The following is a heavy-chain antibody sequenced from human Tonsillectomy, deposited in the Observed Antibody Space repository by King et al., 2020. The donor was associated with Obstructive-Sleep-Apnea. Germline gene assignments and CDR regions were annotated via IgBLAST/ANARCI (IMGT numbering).Heavy chain of an antibody. D-gene: IGHD6-13*01. V-gene: IGHV4-34*01. J-gene: IGHJ5*02. CDR2: INPSGNT. Sequence: VQLQQWGAGLLKPSETLSLTCAVYGGSFSDYYWSWIRQPPGKGLEWIGEINPSGNTNYNPALKSRVTISADTANNQFSLKLSSVTAADTAVYYCARGSGAAAVNWLDPWGQGTLVTVSS. CDR3: ARGSGAAAVNWLDP. CDR1: GGSFSDYY.